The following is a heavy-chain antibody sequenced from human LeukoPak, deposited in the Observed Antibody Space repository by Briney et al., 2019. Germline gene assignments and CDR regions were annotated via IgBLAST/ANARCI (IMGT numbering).Heavy chain of an antibody. CDR3: ARQGAYYDILTGYSSLYYFDY. CDR2: IYYSGST. J-gene: IGHJ4*02. D-gene: IGHD3-9*01. V-gene: IGHV4-39*01. CDR1: GGSISSSSYY. Sequence: PSETLSLTCTVSGGSISSSSYYWGWIRQPPGKGLEWIGSIYYSGSTYYNPSLKSRVTISVGTSKNQFSLKLSSVTAADTAVYYCARQGAYYDILTGYSSLYYFDYWGQGTLVTVSS.